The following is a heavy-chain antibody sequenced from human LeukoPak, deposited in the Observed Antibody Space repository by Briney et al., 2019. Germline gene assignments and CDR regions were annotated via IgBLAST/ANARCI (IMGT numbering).Heavy chain of an antibody. CDR1: GGSISSNAYC. Sequence: SETLSLTCTVSGGSISSNAYCWAWIRQPPGKGLEWIGSIYSSVSTYYNPSLKSRVTISVDTSKNQFSLRLSSVTAADTALYYCAYSGSYGHLGYWGQGIPVTVSS. CDR3: AYSGSYGHLGY. CDR2: IYSSVST. D-gene: IGHD1-26*01. V-gene: IGHV4-39*01. J-gene: IGHJ4*02.